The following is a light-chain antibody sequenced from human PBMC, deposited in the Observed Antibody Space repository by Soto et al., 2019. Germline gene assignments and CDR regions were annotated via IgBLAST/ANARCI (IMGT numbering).Light chain of an antibody. CDR2: EVS. CDR3: SSYTSSSTLL. CDR1: SSDVGGYNY. J-gene: IGLJ2*01. Sequence: SALTQPASVSGSPGQSITISCTGTSSDVGGYNYVSWYQQHPGKAPKLMIYEVSNRHSGVSNRFSGSKSGNTASLTISGRQAEDEADYYCSSYTSSSTLLFGGGTKVTVL. V-gene: IGLV2-14*01.